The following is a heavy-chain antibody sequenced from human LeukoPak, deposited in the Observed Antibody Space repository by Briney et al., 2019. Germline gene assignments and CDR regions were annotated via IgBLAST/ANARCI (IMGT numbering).Heavy chain of an antibody. Sequence: ASVKVSCKASGYTFTSYGISWVRQAPGQGLEWMGWISAYNGNTNYAQKLQGRVTMTTDTSTSTAYMELRSLRSDDTAVYYCAVINWNYGGSLNYFDYWGQGTLVTVSS. CDR3: AVINWNYGGSLNYFDY. CDR2: ISAYNGNT. V-gene: IGHV1-18*01. CDR1: GYTFTSYG. D-gene: IGHD1-7*01. J-gene: IGHJ4*02.